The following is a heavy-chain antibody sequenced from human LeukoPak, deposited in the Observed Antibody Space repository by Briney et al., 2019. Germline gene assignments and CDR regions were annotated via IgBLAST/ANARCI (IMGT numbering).Heavy chain of an antibody. CDR1: GFTFDDYA. J-gene: IGHJ4*02. CDR2: ISWNSGSI. Sequence: GRSLRLSCAASGFTFDDYAMHWVRQAPGKGLEWVSGISWNSGSIGYADSVEGRFTISRDNAKNSLYLQMNSLRAEDTALYYCAKDMIPGIAAAGTLDYWGQGTLVTVSS. CDR3: AKDMIPGIAAAGTLDY. V-gene: IGHV3-9*01. D-gene: IGHD6-13*01.